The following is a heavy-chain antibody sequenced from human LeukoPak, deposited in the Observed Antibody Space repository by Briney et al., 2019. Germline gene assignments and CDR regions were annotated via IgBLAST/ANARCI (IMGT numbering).Heavy chain of an antibody. Sequence: PSKTLSLTCTVSGGSISSSSYYWGWIRQPPGKGLEWIGSIYYSGSTYYNPSLKSRVTISVDTSKNQFSLKLSSVTAADTAVYYRARHTSYYYDSSGYPENWFDPWGQGTLVTVSS. CDR2: IYYSGST. V-gene: IGHV4-39*01. CDR1: GGSISSSSYY. D-gene: IGHD3-22*01. J-gene: IGHJ5*02. CDR3: ARHTSYYYDSSGYPENWFDP.